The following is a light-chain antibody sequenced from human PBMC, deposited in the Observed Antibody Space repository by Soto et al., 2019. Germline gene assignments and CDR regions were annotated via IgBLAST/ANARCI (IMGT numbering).Light chain of an antibody. J-gene: IGLJ2*01. V-gene: IGLV2-14*01. Sequence: QSALTQPASVSGSPGQSITISCTGTSSDVGDYDYVSWYQHLPGKAPKLMIYEVNNRPSGVSNRFSGSKSGNTASLTISGLQAEDEADYYCSSYTGGSTLVVFGGGTKVTVL. CDR1: SSDVGDYDY. CDR3: SSYTGGSTLVV. CDR2: EVN.